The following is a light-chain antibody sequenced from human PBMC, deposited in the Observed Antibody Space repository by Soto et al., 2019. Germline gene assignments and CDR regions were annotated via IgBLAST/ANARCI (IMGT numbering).Light chain of an antibody. Sequence: IQMTQSPSSLSASVGDRVTITCRASQSISSYLNWYQQKPGKAPKLLIYAASSLQSGVPSRFSGSGSGTDITLTISSLQPEDFATYYCQQSYSTPRITFGKGTRLVIK. V-gene: IGKV1-39*01. CDR3: QQSYSTPRIT. CDR1: QSISSY. CDR2: AAS. J-gene: IGKJ5*01.